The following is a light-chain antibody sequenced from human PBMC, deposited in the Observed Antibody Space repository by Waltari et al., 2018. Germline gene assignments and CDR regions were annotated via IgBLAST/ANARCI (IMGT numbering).Light chain of an antibody. CDR1: ILRTFY. Sequence: SSELTQDPAVSVALGQTVRLTCHGGILRTFYVNWCRQKPGQAPELFIHGKNNRPSGIPDRFAASSSGTTTSLTITGAQAEDEADYYCSSRDMSGDVVFGGGTELTVL. CDR2: GKN. J-gene: IGLJ2*01. V-gene: IGLV3-19*01. CDR3: SSRDMSGDVV.